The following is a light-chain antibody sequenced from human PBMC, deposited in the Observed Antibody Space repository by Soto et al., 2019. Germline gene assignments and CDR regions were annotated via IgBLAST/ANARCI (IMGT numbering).Light chain of an antibody. CDR2: AAS. CDR1: QVISSH. Sequence: DIQLTQSPSFLSASVGDRVTITCRASQVISSHLAWYQQKPGRAPKVLIYAASTLQSGVPSRFSGSGSGTDFALTITSLQAEDFATYYCQQLRLYPSTFGGGTKVDI. V-gene: IGKV1-9*01. J-gene: IGKJ4*01. CDR3: QQLRLYPST.